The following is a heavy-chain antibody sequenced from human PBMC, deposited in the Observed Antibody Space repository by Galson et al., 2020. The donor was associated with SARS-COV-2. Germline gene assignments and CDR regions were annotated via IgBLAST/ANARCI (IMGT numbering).Heavy chain of an antibody. CDR3: ARAHQDDILTGYWFDP. J-gene: IGHJ5*02. CDR2: IHYSGST. Sequence: SETLSLTCTVSGGSISSGGYYWSWIRQRPGKGREWIGYIHYSGSTYYNPSLQSRVTISVDTSKNQFSLKLSSVSAADTAVYYCARAHQDDILTGYWFDPWGRGTLVTVSS. CDR1: GGSISSGGYY. D-gene: IGHD3-9*01. V-gene: IGHV4-31*03.